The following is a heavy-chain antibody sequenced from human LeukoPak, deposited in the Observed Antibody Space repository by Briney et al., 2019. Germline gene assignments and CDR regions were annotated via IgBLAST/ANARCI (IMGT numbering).Heavy chain of an antibody. CDR2: ISAYNGNT. J-gene: IGHJ6*02. CDR1: GYTFTSYG. CDR3: ARDGYYDFWSGYSTYGMDV. D-gene: IGHD3-3*01. V-gene: IGHV1-18*01. Sequence: ASVKVSCKASGYTFTSYGISWVRQAPGQGLEWMGWISAYNGNTNYAQKIQGRVTMTTDTSTSTAYMELRSLRSDDTAVYYCARDGYYDFWSGYSTYGMDVWGQGTTVTVSS.